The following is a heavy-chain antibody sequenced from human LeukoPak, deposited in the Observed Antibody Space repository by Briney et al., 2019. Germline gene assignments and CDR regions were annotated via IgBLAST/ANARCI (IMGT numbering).Heavy chain of an antibody. CDR2: ISSSSSYI. J-gene: IGHJ3*02. CDR3: ARDRLLWFGESPVSGPFDAFDI. Sequence: PGGSLRLSCAASGFTFSSYSMNWVRQAPGKGLEWVSSISSSSSYIYYADSVKGRFTISRDNAKNSLYMQMNSLRAEDTAVYYCARDRLLWFGESPVSGPFDAFDIWGQGTMVTVSS. D-gene: IGHD3-10*01. V-gene: IGHV3-21*01. CDR1: GFTFSSYS.